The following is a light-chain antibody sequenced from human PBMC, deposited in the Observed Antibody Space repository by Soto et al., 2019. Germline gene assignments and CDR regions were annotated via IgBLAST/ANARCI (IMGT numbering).Light chain of an antibody. CDR3: SSYPSSSTNV. V-gene: IGLV2-14*01. J-gene: IGLJ1*01. CDR2: EVS. CDR1: SSDVGGYNY. Sequence: QSALTQPASVSGSPGQSITISCTGTSSDVGGYNYVSWYQQHPGKAPKLMIYEVSNRPSGVSNRFSGSKSGNTASLTISGLQAEDEADYYSSSYPSSSTNVFGTGTKVTVL.